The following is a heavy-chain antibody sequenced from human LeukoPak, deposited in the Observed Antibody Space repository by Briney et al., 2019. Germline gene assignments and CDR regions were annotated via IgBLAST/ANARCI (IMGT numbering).Heavy chain of an antibody. CDR1: GFIFNRYA. Sequence: GGSLRLSCAASGFIFNRYAMSWVRQAPGKGLEWVSSFTNDGYTFYADSVKGQFTISRDNSKNTLYLEMSSLRAEDTAIYYCAKEEYSTRYYYYGMDVWGQGTTVTVSS. CDR2: FTNDGYT. CDR3: AKEEYSTRYYYYGMDV. D-gene: IGHD2-2*01. J-gene: IGHJ6*02. V-gene: IGHV3-23*01.